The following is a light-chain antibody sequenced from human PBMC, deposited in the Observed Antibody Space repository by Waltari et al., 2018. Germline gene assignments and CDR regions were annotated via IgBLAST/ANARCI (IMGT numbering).Light chain of an antibody. CDR3: SSYTSSGVV. CDR2: DVY. J-gene: IGLJ2*01. Sequence: QSALTQPASVSGSPGQAIIISCTGPGSDFGCYDYVSWYQQYPGKAPRLIIYDVYNRASGVSNRFSGSKSDNTASLTISGLQAEDESVYYCSSYTSSGVVFGGGTKLTVL. CDR1: GSDFGCYDY. V-gene: IGLV2-14*01.